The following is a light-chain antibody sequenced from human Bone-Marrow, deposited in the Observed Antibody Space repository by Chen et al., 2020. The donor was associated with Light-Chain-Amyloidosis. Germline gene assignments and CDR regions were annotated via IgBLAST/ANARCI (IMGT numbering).Light chain of an antibody. CDR3: MQALQTPYT. J-gene: IGKJ2*01. CDR2: LGS. Sequence: DIVMTQSPLSLPVTPGEPASISCRSSQSLLHSNGYNYLDWYLQKPGQSPQLLIYLGSNRASGVPDRFSGSGSGTDFTLKISRVEAEDVGFYYCMQALQTPYTFGQGPSWRSN. CDR1: QSLLHSNGYNY. V-gene: IGKV2-28*01.